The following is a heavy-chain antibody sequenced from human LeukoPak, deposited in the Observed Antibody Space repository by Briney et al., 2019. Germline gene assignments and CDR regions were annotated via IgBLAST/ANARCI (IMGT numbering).Heavy chain of an antibody. J-gene: IGHJ4*02. CDR1: GFTFSNYA. CDR2: ISYDGTNK. V-gene: IGHV3-30-3*01. Sequence: GGSLRLSCAASGFTFSNYAMHWVRQAPGKGLDWVAVISYDGTNKYYADSMKGPFTISRDNSKNTLYLQMNSLRPEDTAVYYCARNSNPGITMVRGPLGYWGQGTLVTVSS. D-gene: IGHD3-10*01. CDR3: ARNSNPGITMVRGPLGY.